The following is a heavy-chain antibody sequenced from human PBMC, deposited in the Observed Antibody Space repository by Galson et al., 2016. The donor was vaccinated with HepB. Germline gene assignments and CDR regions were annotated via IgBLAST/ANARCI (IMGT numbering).Heavy chain of an antibody. CDR3: AKDQSYKIRGGFDC. CDR2: IWKDGSNK. J-gene: IGHJ4*02. D-gene: IGHD3-10*01. Sequence: SLRLSCAASGFNYNNYGMEWVRQAPGKGLEWVAGIWKDGSNKIYADSVKGRFIISRDNSRNTLYLQMNSLTVEDTAVYYCAKDQSYKIRGGFDCGGPGALVIVSS. CDR1: GFNYNNYG. V-gene: IGHV3-33*03.